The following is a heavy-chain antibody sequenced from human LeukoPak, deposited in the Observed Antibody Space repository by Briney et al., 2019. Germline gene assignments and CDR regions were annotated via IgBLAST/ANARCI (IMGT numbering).Heavy chain of an antibody. CDR3: ARKVRDGYDYVWGSSAFDY. Sequence: SVKVSCKASGGTFSSYAISWVRQAPGQGLEWMGGIIPIFGTANYAQKFQGRVTITTDESTSTAYMELSSLRSEDTAVYYCARKVRDGYDYVWGSSAFDYWGQGTLVTVSS. CDR1: GGTFSSYA. CDR2: IIPIFGTA. V-gene: IGHV1-69*05. J-gene: IGHJ4*02. D-gene: IGHD3-16*01.